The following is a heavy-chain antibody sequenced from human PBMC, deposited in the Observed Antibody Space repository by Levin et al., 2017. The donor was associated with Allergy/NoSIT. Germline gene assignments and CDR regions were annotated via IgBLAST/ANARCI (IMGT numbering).Heavy chain of an antibody. J-gene: IGHJ3*02. CDR3: ARAYCSGGSCYADAFDI. D-gene: IGHD2-15*01. V-gene: IGHV3-66*01. CDR1: GFTVSSNY. Sequence: GESLKISCAASGFTVSSNYMSWVRQAPGKGLEWVSVIYSGGSTYYADSVKGRFTISRDNSKNTLYLQMNSLRAEDTAVYYCARAYCSGGSCYADAFDIWGQGTMVTVSS. CDR2: IYSGGST.